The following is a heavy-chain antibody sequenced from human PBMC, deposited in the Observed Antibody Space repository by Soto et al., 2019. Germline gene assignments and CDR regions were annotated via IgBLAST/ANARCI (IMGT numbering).Heavy chain of an antibody. CDR2: IWYDGSNK. J-gene: IGHJ4*02. CDR1: GFTFSSYG. Sequence: PGGSLRLSCAASGFTFSSYGMHWVRQAPGKGLEWVAVIWYDGSNKYYADSVKGRFTISRDNSKNTLYLQMNSLRAEDTAVYYCARDGDSSGYYPSCFDYWGQGTLVTVSS. V-gene: IGHV3-33*01. D-gene: IGHD3-22*01. CDR3: ARDGDSSGYYPSCFDY.